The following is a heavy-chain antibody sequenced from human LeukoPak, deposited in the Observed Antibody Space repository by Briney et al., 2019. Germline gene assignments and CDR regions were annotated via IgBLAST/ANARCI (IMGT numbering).Heavy chain of an antibody. CDR1: GGSVSSGTYY. J-gene: IGHJ3*02. CDR3: SHSSTVRVWDAFYI. D-gene: IGHD4-17*01. V-gene: IGHV2-5*08. CDR2: IYWDDDK. Sequence: TLSLTCTVSGGSVSSGTYYWSWIRQPPGKALEWLALIYWDDDKRYSPSLKSRLTITKDTSKNQVVLTMTNMDPVDTATYYCSHSSTVRVWDAFYIWGQGTMVTVSS.